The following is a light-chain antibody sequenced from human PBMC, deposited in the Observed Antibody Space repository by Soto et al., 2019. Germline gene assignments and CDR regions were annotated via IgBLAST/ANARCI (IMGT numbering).Light chain of an antibody. J-gene: IGLJ3*02. V-gene: IGLV1-40*01. CDR3: QSYDSSLSGWV. CDR2: GNS. CDR1: SSNIGAGYD. Sequence: QSVLTQPPSVSGAPGQRVTISCTGSSSNIGAGYDVHWYQQLPGTAPKLLIYGNSSRPSGVPDRFSGSKSGTSASLAITGLRAEDEADYYCQSYDSSLSGWVFCGGTKLTVL.